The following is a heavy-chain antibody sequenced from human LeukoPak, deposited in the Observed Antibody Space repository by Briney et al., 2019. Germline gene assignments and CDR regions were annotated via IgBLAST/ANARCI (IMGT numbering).Heavy chain of an antibody. CDR3: TTENIGLRFLEWLLLTVDY. CDR2: IKSKTDGGTT. CDR1: GFTFSNAW. D-gene: IGHD3-3*01. V-gene: IGHV3-15*01. J-gene: IGHJ4*02. Sequence: GGSLRLSCAASGFTFSNAWMSWVRQAPGKGLEWVGRIKSKTDGGTTDYAAPVKGRFTISRDDSKNTLYLQMNSLKTEDTAVYYCTTENIGLRFLEWLLLTVDYWGQGTLVTVSS.